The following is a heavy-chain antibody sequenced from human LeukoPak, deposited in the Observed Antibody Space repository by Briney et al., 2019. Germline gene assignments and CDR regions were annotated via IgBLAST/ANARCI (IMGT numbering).Heavy chain of an antibody. J-gene: IGHJ4*02. CDR2: ISSGSSFI. Sequence: PGGSLRLSCAASGFTFSTYTMNWVRQAPGKGLEWVSSISSGSSFISYADSVKGRFTISRENAKNSLYLQMNSLRAEDTAVYYRAREVYGVYYFDYWGQGTLVTVSS. D-gene: IGHD4-17*01. CDR3: AREVYGVYYFDY. V-gene: IGHV3-21*01. CDR1: GFTFSTYT.